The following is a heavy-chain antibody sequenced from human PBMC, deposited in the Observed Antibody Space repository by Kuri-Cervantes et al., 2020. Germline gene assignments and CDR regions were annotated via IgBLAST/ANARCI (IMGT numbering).Heavy chain of an antibody. J-gene: IGHJ6*02. Sequence: GESLKISCAASGFTFSSYWMSWVRQAPGKGLEWVSYISSSSSTIYYADSVKGRFTISRDNAKNSLYLQMNSLRDEDTAVYYCAREGAARPRENYYYGMDVWGQGTTVTVSS. CDR1: GFTFSSYW. CDR2: ISSSSSTI. D-gene: IGHD6-6*01. V-gene: IGHV3-48*02. CDR3: AREGAARPRENYYYGMDV.